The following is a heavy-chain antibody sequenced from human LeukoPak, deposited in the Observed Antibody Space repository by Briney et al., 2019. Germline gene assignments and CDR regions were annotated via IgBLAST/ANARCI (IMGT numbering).Heavy chain of an antibody. D-gene: IGHD3-22*01. V-gene: IGHV3-23*01. CDR3: AKDLGFGYYYDISGYCDI. CDR2: ISGSGGST. CDR1: GFTFSSYA. Sequence: PGGSLRLSCAASGFTFSSYAMSWVRQAPGKGLEWVSAISGSGGSTYYADSVKGRFTISRDNSKNTLYLQMNSLRAEDTAVYYCAKDLGFGYYYDISGYCDIWGQGTMVTVSS. J-gene: IGHJ3*02.